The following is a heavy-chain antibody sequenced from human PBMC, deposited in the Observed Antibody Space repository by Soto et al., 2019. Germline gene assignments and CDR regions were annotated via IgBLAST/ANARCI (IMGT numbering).Heavy chain of an antibody. CDR2: ITSNGGST. V-gene: IGHV3-64*01. D-gene: IGHD2-8*01. J-gene: IGHJ4*02. Sequence: EVPLVESGGGLVQPGGSLRLSCAASGFTFSNSGMHWVRQTPGKGLEYVSAITSNGGSTYYASSVKGRFTISRDNSKNTLYLQMGSLRAEDMALYYCARGWSSLDSWGQGTLVTVSS. CDR1: GFTFSNSG. CDR3: ARGWSSLDS.